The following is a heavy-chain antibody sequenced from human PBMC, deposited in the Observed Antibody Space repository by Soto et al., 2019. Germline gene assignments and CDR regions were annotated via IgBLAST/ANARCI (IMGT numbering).Heavy chain of an antibody. V-gene: IGHV4-30-4*01. D-gene: IGHD3-22*01. Sequence: SETLSLTCTDSGDSINSADYYWSWLRQPPGKGLEWIGYIYYSRSDYYNPSLGRRATITIDTSRNQFSLNLMSVTAADTAVYYCARVVQFYDSSGYSLYYFDYWGQGALVTVSS. CDR1: GDSINSADYY. J-gene: IGHJ4*02. CDR3: ARVVQFYDSSGYSLYYFDY. CDR2: IYYSRSD.